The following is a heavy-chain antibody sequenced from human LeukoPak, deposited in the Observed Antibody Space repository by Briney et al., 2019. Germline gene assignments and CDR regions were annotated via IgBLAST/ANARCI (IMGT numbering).Heavy chain of an antibody. CDR2: ISWNSGRI. Sequence: GRSLRLSCAASGFTFEDYAMHWVPHAPRKGLEWVSGISWNSGRIDYADSVKGRFTISRDNAKNSLYLQMNSLRPEDTALYYCAKGDYSGYDSAIDYWGQGTLVTVSS. CDR1: GFTFEDYA. J-gene: IGHJ4*02. D-gene: IGHD5-12*01. V-gene: IGHV3-9*01. CDR3: AKGDYSGYDSAIDY.